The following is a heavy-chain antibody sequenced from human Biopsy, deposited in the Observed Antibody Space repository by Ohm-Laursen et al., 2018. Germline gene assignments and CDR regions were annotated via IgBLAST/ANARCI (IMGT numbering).Heavy chain of an antibody. V-gene: IGHV1-46*01. CDR3: ARNTGWYGDLYYFDY. Sequence: VSVKVSCKASGGTFINYAISWVRQAPGQGLEWMGMINPSGSTTSYPQIFQGRVTMTRDTSKSTVYMELSSLRSADTAVYFCARNTGWYGDLYYFDYWGQGTLVTVSS. J-gene: IGHJ4*02. D-gene: IGHD6-19*01. CDR1: GGTFINYA. CDR2: INPSGSTT.